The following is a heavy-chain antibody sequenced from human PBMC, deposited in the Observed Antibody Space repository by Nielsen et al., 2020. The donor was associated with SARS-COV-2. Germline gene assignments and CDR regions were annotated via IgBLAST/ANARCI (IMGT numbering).Heavy chain of an antibody. D-gene: IGHD3-3*01. CDR1: GFAFRTHS. CDR2: SKNSGSTI. CDR3: ARGGPPIYGAVGYFDY. Sequence: GGSLRLSCAASGFAFRTHSMNWLRQAPGKGLEWISYSKNSGSTIYYADSVKGRFTISRDNAKNSLYLQMNSLTDEDTAVYYCARGGPPIYGAVGYFDYWGQGTLVTVSS. J-gene: IGHJ4*02. V-gene: IGHV3-48*02.